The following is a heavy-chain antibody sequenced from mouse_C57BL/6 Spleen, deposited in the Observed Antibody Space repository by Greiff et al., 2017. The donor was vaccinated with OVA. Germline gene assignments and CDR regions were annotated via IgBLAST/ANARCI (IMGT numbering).Heavy chain of an antibody. CDR2: ISGGGSYT. J-gene: IGHJ4*01. CDR1: GFTFSSYG. Sequence: EVKVVESGGDLVKPGGSLKLSCAASGFTFSSYGMSWVRQTPDKRLEWVATISGGGSYTYYPDSVKGRFTISRDNAKNTLYLQMSSLKSEDTAMYYCARQLRLEVYAMDYWGQGTSVTVSS. V-gene: IGHV5-6*01. CDR3: ARQLRLEVYAMDY. D-gene: IGHD3-2*02.